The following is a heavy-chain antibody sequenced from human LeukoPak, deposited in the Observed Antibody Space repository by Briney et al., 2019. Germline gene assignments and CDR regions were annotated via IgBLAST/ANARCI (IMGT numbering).Heavy chain of an antibody. J-gene: IGHJ3*02. CDR1: GGSISSGGYY. Sequence: PSQTLSLTCTVSGGSISSGGYYWGWIRQHPGKGLEWIGYIYYSGSTYYNPSLKSRVTISVDTSKNQFSLKLSSVTAADTAVYCWGRGGGYCSGGTCCSDGAFDIWGQGTMVTVSS. CDR3: GRGGGYCSGGTCCSDGAFDI. CDR2: IYYSGST. D-gene: IGHD2-15*01. V-gene: IGHV4-31*03.